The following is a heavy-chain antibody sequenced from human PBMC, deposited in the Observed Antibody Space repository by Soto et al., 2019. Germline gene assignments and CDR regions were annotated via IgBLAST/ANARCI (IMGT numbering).Heavy chain of an antibody. Sequence: QVQLVESGGGVVQPGRSLRLSCAASGFTFNYYSFHWVRQAPGKGLEWVAVMSYDGSKEYYADSVKGRVTISRDNSKNTVYLQMNSLRTEDTAVYYCARGGRSGWLRHFDYWGQGALVTVSS. V-gene: IGHV3-30-3*01. J-gene: IGHJ4*02. CDR3: ARGGRSGWLRHFDY. D-gene: IGHD6-19*01. CDR1: GFTFNYYS. CDR2: MSYDGSKE.